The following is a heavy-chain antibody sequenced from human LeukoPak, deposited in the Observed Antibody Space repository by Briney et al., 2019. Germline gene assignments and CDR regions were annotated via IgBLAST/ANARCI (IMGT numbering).Heavy chain of an antibody. V-gene: IGHV1-46*01. J-gene: IGHJ4*02. CDR2: INPSGGST. CDR1: GYTFTSYY. D-gene: IGHD3-22*01. Sequence: ASVKVSCKASGYTFTSYYMHWVRQAPGQGLEWMGIINPSGGSTSYAQKFQGRVTMTRDTSTSTVYMELSSLRSEDTAVYYCANTYYYDSSGYYAPDYWGQGTLVTVSS. CDR3: ANTYYYDSSGYYAPDY.